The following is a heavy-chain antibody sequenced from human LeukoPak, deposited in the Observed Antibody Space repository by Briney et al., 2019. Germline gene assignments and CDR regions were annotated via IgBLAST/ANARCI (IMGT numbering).Heavy chain of an antibody. J-gene: IGHJ6*03. Sequence: SETLSLTCTVSGGSISSYYWSWVRQPAGKRLEWIGRIDSSGSTNYNSSLKSRVTMSVDTSKNQFSLKLSSVTAADTAVYYCARDGGDYAYYYYYFMDVWGKGTTVTVSS. V-gene: IGHV4-4*07. CDR3: ARDGGDYAYYYYYFMDV. CDR2: IDSSGST. CDR1: GGSISSYY. D-gene: IGHD4-17*01.